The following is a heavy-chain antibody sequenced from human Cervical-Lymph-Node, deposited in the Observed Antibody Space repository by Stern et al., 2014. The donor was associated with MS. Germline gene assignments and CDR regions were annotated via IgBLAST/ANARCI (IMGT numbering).Heavy chain of an antibody. CDR2: IYPGDSET. V-gene: IGHV5-51*01. CDR3: ARQTTAWASDV. CDR1: GFKFSIYW. J-gene: IGHJ4*02. D-gene: IGHD1-14*01. Sequence: VQLVESGAELIRPGESLKISCKGSGFKFSIYWIAWVRQMPGKGLEWMGIIYPGDSETSYSPSFQGKVTMLADKSTSTAYLQWSSLNASDTAMYFCARQTTAWASDVWGQGTLVTVSS.